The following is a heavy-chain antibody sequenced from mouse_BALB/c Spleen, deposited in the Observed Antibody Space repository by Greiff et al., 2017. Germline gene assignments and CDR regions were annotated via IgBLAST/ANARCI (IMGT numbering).Heavy chain of an antibody. CDR2: INSNGGST. J-gene: IGHJ2*01. V-gene: IGHV5-6-3*01. CDR1: GFTFSSYG. D-gene: IGHD2-1*01. Sequence: EVMLVESGGGLVQPGGSLKLSCAASGFTFSSYGMSWVRQTPDKRLELVATINSNGGSTYYPDSVKGRFTISRDNAKNTLYLQMSSLKSEDTAMYYCARDNGNSFDYWGQGTTLTVSS. CDR3: ARDNGNSFDY.